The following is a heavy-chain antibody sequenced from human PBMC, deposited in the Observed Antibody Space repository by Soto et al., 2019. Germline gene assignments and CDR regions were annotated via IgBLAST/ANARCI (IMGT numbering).Heavy chain of an antibody. CDR1: GGTFSSYA. CDR2: IIPIFGTA. Sequence: SVKVSCKASGGTFSSYAISWVRQAPGQGLEWMGGIIPIFGTANYAQKFQGRVTITADESTSTAYMELSSLRSEDTAVYYCAREITPLTSFDLWGRGALVTVSS. J-gene: IGHJ2*01. D-gene: IGHD1-20*01. CDR3: AREITPLTSFDL. V-gene: IGHV1-69*13.